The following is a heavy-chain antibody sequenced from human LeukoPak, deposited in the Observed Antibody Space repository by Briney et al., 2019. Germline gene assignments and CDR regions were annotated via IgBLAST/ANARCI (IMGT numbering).Heavy chain of an antibody. Sequence: GSLRLSCAASGFTFSSFAMGWVRPAQGMGLEWVSAIRSSGGSTYYADSVQGRVTITRDNSKNTLYLQMNSLRADDTAVYYCAKDLRRRFWYYFDYWGQGTLVTVSS. CDR2: IRSSGGST. J-gene: IGHJ4*02. D-gene: IGHD2-8*02. CDR1: GFTFSSFA. V-gene: IGHV3-23*01. CDR3: AKDLRRRFWYYFDY.